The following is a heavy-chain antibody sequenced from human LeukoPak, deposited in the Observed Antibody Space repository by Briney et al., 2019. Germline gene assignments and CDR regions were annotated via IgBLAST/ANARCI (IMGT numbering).Heavy chain of an antibody. CDR1: GFTFSSYA. D-gene: IGHD2-15*01. Sequence: GGSLRLSCAASGFTFSSYAMSWVRQAPGKGLEWVSAISGSGSSTYYADSVKGRFTISRDNSKNTLYLQMNSLRAEDTAVYYCAKEEGEWCWSRYYCCYGIDVWGQGTTVTVSS. CDR3: AKEEGEWCWSRYYCCYGIDV. J-gene: IGHJ6*02. CDR2: ISGSGSST. V-gene: IGHV3-23*01.